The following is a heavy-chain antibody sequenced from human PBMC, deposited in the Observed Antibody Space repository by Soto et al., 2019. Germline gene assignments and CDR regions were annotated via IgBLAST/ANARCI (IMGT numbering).Heavy chain of an antibody. CDR1: GFTFSSYA. J-gene: IGHJ4*02. Sequence: GSLRLSCAASGFTFSSYAMSWVRQAPGKGLEWVSAISGSGGSTYYADSVKGWFTISRDNSKNTLYLQMNSLRAEDTAVYYCAKDRSGSGSGSYSYFDYWGQGTLVTVSS. V-gene: IGHV3-23*01. D-gene: IGHD3-10*01. CDR2: ISGSGGST. CDR3: AKDRSGSGSGSYSYFDY.